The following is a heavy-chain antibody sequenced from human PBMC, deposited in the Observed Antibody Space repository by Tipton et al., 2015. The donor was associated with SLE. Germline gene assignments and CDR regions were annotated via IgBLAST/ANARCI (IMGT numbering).Heavy chain of an antibody. V-gene: IGHV4-61*02. CDR1: GDSISSNSHY. Sequence: TLSLTCTVSGDSISSNSHYWGWIRQPAGGGLEWIGRIYTNENTNYNPSLKSRVTMSVDTSKNHFSLKLSSVTAADTAVYCCAREFLNPVTTVHYYFDLWGRGTLVTVSS. CDR2: IYTNENT. D-gene: IGHD4-11*01. CDR3: AREFLNPVTTVHYYFDL. J-gene: IGHJ2*01.